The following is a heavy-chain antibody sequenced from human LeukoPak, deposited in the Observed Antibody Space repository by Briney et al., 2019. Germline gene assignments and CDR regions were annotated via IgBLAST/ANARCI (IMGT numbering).Heavy chain of an antibody. Sequence: GGSLRLSCAASGFTFSSYAMSWVRQAPGKGLEWVSAISGSGGSTYYADSVKGRFTISRDNSKNTLYLQMNSLRAEDTAVYYCAKGVGAYYYYGMDVWGQGTTVTVSS. CDR3: AKGVGAYYYYGMDV. CDR1: GFTFSSYA. CDR2: ISGSGGST. D-gene: IGHD1-26*01. J-gene: IGHJ6*02. V-gene: IGHV3-23*01.